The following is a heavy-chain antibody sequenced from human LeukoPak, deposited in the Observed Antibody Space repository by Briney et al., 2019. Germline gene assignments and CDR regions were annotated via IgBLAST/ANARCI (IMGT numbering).Heavy chain of an antibody. CDR1: GGSISTNNW. CDR2: IYHTGST. Sequence: SETLSLTCAVSGGSISTNNWWSWVRQPPGKGLEWIGEIYHTGSTNYSPSLRSRVTMSIDKSNNQFSLNLNSVTAADTAVYYCAKSRDYLWDYWGQGTLVTVSS. D-gene: IGHD3-16*01. CDR3: AKSRDYLWDY. V-gene: IGHV4-4*02. J-gene: IGHJ4*02.